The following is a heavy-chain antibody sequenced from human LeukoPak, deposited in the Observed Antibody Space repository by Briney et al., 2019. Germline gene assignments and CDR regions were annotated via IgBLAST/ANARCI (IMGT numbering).Heavy chain of an antibody. CDR2: IYYSGST. CDR1: GGSISSYY. D-gene: IGHD3-22*01. CDR3: ARAPYYYDSSRAFDI. V-gene: IGHV4-59*01. J-gene: IGHJ3*02. Sequence: SETLSLTCTVSGGSISSYYWSWIRQPPGKGLEWIGYIYYSGSTNYNPSLKSRVTISVDTSKNQFSLKLSSVTAADTAVYYCARAPYYYDSSRAFDIWGQGTMVTVSS.